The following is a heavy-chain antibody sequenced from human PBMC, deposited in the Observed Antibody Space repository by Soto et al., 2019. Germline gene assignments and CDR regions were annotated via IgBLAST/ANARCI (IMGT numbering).Heavy chain of an antibody. CDR2: ISGSGGDT. CDR1: GFTFSNYA. V-gene: IGHV3-23*01. D-gene: IGHD2-2*01. J-gene: IGHJ4*02. CDR3: AKGNGGVVPVAIDY. Sequence: GGSLRLSCAASGFTFSNYAMTWVRQAPGKGLEWVSAISGSGGDTYYADSVKGRFTISRDNSKNTQYLQMNSLTAEDTAEYYCAKGNGGVVPVAIDYWGQGTLVTVSS.